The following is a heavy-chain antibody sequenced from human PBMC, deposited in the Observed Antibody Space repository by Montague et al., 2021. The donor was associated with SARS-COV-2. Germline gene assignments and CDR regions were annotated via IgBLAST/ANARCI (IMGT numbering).Heavy chain of an antibody. J-gene: IGHJ5*02. V-gene: IGHV4-39*01. D-gene: IGHD3/OR15-3a*01. CDR3: ARGLVGWFDP. Sequence: SETLSLTCTVSGGSISSSSYYWGWIRQPPGKGLEWIGSIYYSGSTYYNRSLKSRVTISVDTSKNQFSLKLSSVTAADTAVYYCARGLVGWFDPWGQGTLVTVSS. CDR2: IYYSGST. CDR1: GGSISSSSYY.